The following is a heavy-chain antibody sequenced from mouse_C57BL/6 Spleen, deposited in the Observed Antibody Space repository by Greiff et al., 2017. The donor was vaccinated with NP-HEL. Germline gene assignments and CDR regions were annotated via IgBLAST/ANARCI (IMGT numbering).Heavy chain of an antibody. CDR2: FHPYNDDT. CDR1: GYTFTTYP. J-gene: IGHJ4*01. V-gene: IGHV1-47*01. Sequence: VQLQQSGAELVKPGASVKMSCKASGYTFTTYPIEWMKQNHGKSLEWIGNFHPYNDDTKYNEKFKGKATLTVEKSSSTVYLELSRLTSDNSAVYYCASGYSNYDSYAMDYWGQGTSVTVSS. D-gene: IGHD2-5*01. CDR3: ASGYSNYDSYAMDY.